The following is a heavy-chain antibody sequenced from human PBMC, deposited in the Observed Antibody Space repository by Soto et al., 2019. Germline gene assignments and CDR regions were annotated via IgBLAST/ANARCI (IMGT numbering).Heavy chain of an antibody. CDR1: GYTFTGYY. CDR3: ARGVALTGDKNWFDP. V-gene: IGHV1-2*04. D-gene: IGHD3-9*01. Sequence: QVQLVQSGAEVKKPGASVKVSCKASGYTFTGYYMHWVRQAPGQGLEWMGWINPNSGGTNYAQKVQGWVTMTRDTSISTAYMELSRLRSDDTAVYYCARGVALTGDKNWFDPWGQGTLVTVSS. J-gene: IGHJ5*02. CDR2: INPNSGGT.